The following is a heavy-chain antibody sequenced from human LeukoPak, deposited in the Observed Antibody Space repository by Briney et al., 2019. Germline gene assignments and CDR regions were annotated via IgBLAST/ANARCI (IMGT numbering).Heavy chain of an antibody. CDR2: ISYDGSNK. CDR1: GFTFSSYA. V-gene: IGHV3-30-3*01. Sequence: GGSMRLSCAASGFTFSSYAMHWVRQAPGKGLEWVAVISYDGSNKYYADSVKGRFTISRDNSKNTLYLQMNSLRAEDTAVYYCARDTEYSSSTYYFDYWGQGTLVTVSS. D-gene: IGHD6-13*01. J-gene: IGHJ4*02. CDR3: ARDTEYSSSTYYFDY.